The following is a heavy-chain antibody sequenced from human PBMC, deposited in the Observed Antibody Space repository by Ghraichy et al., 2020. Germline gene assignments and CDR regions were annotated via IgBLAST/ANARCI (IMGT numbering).Heavy chain of an antibody. CDR2: ISGTGCGT. D-gene: IGHD6-6*01. Sequence: GGSLRLSCAASGFPFSTYAMSWVRQAPGKGLEWVSGISGTGCGTHYADSVKGRFSISRDNSKNTLYLQMNSLRAEDTAVYYCATGTMTIGPRQLDLWGQGTLVTVSS. V-gene: IGHV3-23*01. CDR1: GFPFSTYA. CDR3: ATGTMTIGPRQLDL. J-gene: IGHJ4*02.